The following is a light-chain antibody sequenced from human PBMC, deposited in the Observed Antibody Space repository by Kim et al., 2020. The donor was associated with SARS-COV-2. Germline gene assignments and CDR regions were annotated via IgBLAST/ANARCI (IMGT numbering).Light chain of an antibody. CDR3: QVWASNTVS. CDR1: NIGGKH. Sequence: SYELTQPLSVSVALGQTAKITCGGNNIGGKHVPWYQQKPGQAPVTVIYKNNNLPSGIPERFSGSNSGNAATLSISRVQVGDEAVYFCQVWASNTVSFGGG. J-gene: IGLJ2*01. V-gene: IGLV3-9*01. CDR2: KNN.